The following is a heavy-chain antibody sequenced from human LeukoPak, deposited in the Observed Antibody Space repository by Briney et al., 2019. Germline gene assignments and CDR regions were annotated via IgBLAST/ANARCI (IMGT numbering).Heavy chain of an antibody. CDR2: IDYSSSHM. D-gene: IGHD3-16*01. CDR1: GFPFSNYD. V-gene: IGHV3-21*01. Sequence: GGSLRLSCVASGFPFSNYDMSWVRQAPGKGLEWVSSIDYSSSHMYYADSLKGRFTISRDNAKNSLYLQMNSLRAEDTAVYFCAKVVSGVCLGESVVSFDYWAQEPLVTVSS. CDR3: AKVVSGVCLGESVVSFDY. J-gene: IGHJ4*02.